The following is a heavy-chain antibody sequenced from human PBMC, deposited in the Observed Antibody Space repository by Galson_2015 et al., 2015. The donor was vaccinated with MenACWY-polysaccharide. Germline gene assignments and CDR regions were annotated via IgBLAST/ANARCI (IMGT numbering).Heavy chain of an antibody. CDR1: GGSLTAYY. J-gene: IGHJ4*02. V-gene: IGHV4-59*01. Sequence: ETLSLTCSVSGGSLTAYYWAWIRQPPGKGLEWIGCIFYSGSTKYSPSLNSRVTLSVDTSNNQFSLKLSSVTAADTAVYYCARSPGGYSSGGQIDSWGQGSLVTVSS. CDR2: IFYSGST. D-gene: IGHD5-18*01. CDR3: ARSPGGYSSGGQIDS.